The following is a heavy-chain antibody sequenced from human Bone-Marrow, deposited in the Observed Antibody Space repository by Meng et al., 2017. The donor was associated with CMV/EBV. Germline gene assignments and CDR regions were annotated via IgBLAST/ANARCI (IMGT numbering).Heavy chain of an antibody. CDR2: INHSGST. Sequence: PQWGAGPLKPSETPSLTCAVYGGSFSGYYWSWIRQPPGKGLEWIGEINHSGSTNYNPSLKSRVTISVDTSKNQFSLKLSSVTAADTAVYYCARGVDYYDSSGYYYWGQGTLVTVSS. CDR3: ARGVDYYDSSGYYY. CDR1: GGSFSGYY. V-gene: IGHV4-34*01. J-gene: IGHJ4*02. D-gene: IGHD3-22*01.